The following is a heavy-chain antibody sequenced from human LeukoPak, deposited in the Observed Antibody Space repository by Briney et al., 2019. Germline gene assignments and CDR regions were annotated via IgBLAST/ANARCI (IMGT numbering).Heavy chain of an antibody. V-gene: IGHV1-18*01. CDR1: GYTFTTYG. CDR2: IITYNANT. CDR3: ARDGPRGYFQH. D-gene: IGHD3-10*01. Sequence: ASVKLSCKASGYTFTTYGISWVRYAPGQGLGGMGWIITYNANTNYEQNVQGRVTMITDTSTRTAYIERRRLRSDDTAVYYCARDGPRGYFQHWGQGTLVTVSS. J-gene: IGHJ1*01.